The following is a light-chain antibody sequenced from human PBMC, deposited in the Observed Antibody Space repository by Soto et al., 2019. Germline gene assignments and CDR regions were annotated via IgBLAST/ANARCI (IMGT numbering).Light chain of an antibody. V-gene: IGKV1-5*03. CDR1: QSISSW. CDR2: KAS. J-gene: IGKJ2*01. CDR3: QQYNSYSRYT. Sequence: DIQMTQSPSTLSASVGDRVTITCRASQSISSWLAWYQQKPGKAPKLLIYKASSRESGVPSRFSGSGSGTEFTLTISSLQPDDCATYYCQQYNSYSRYTFGQGTKLEIK.